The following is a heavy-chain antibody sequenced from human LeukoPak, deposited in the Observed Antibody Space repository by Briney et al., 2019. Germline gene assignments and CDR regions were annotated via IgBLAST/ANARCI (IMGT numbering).Heavy chain of an antibody. CDR3: ARPARDFWSGYYINWFDP. CDR1: GGSISSYY. D-gene: IGHD3-3*01. Sequence: SETLSLTCTVSGGSISSYYWSWIRRPPGKGLEWIGYMSDSGSTNYNPSLKSRVTISVDTSKNQFSLKLSSVTAADTAVYYCARPARDFWSGYYINWFDPWGQGTLVTVSS. V-gene: IGHV4-59*12. CDR2: MSDSGST. J-gene: IGHJ5*02.